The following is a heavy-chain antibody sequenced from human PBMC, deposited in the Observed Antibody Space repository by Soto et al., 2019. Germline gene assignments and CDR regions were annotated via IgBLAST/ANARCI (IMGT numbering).Heavy chain of an antibody. CDR2: ISYDGSNK. V-gene: IGHV3-30*18. CDR1: GFTFSSYG. CDR3: AKDSGPAVAGTGYFQH. D-gene: IGHD6-19*01. J-gene: IGHJ1*01. Sequence: QVQLVESGGGVVQPGRYLRLSCAASGFTFSSYGMHWVRQAPGKGLEWVAVISYDGSNKYYADSVKGRFTISRDNSKNTLYLQMNSLRAEDTAVYYCAKDSGPAVAGTGYFQHWGQGTLVTVSS.